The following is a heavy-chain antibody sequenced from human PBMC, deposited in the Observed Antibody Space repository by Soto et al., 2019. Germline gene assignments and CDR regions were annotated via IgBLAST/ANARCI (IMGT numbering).Heavy chain of an antibody. CDR1: AFSLSAYY. D-gene: IGHD2-21*02. CDR3: ARVRVTERGAFIGLDY. V-gene: IGHV3-11*06. J-gene: IGHJ4*02. CDR2: ILSSRRHT. Sequence: GGSLTPSCAPSAFSLSAYYMSWIRHAPGNGRGWGSYILSSRRHTNDADSVKGRSAISRGHAKNSPCLQMNSPRTEDTAVNYGARVRVTERGAFIGLDYWGQGTLVTVSS.